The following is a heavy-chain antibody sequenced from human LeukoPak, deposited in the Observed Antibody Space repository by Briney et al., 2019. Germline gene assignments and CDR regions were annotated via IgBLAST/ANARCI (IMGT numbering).Heavy chain of an antibody. CDR3: ARLPLESFDY. V-gene: IGHV5-51*01. Sequence: GESLKISCKGSGYSFTSYWIGWVRQMPGKGLEWMGIIYPGDSDTRYRPSFQGQVTISADKSISTAYLQWSSLKAPDTAMCYCARLPLESFDYWGQGTLVTVSS. CDR2: IYPGDSDT. J-gene: IGHJ4*02. CDR1: GYSFTSYW.